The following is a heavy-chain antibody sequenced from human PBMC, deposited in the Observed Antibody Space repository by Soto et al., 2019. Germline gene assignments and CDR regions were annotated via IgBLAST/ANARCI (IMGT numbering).Heavy chain of an antibody. Sequence: TSETLSLTCTVSGGSISSGDYYWSWIRQPPGKGLEWIGYIYYSGSTYYNPSLKSRVTISVDTSKNQFSLKLSSVTAADTAVYYCAREAKYSSSWFNWFDPWGQGTLVTVSS. J-gene: IGHJ5*02. CDR1: GGSISSGDYY. CDR3: AREAKYSSSWFNWFDP. D-gene: IGHD6-13*01. V-gene: IGHV4-30-4*01. CDR2: IYYSGST.